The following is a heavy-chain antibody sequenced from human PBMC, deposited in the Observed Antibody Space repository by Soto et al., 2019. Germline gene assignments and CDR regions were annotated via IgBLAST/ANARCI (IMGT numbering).Heavy chain of an antibody. CDR2: ISGNSGTT. D-gene: IGHD3-3*01. CDR3: AKGRAITVFGVITPFDS. CDR1: GFNFSNYA. Sequence: EVQLLESGGDFKQPGGSLRLSCEGSGFNFSNYALNWVRQAPGKRLEWVSVISGNSGTTYYAASVKGRFTISRDNSKKTLYLQMNNLRADDTAVYYCAKGRAITVFGVITPFDSWGQGTLVTVSS. J-gene: IGHJ4*02. V-gene: IGHV3-23*01.